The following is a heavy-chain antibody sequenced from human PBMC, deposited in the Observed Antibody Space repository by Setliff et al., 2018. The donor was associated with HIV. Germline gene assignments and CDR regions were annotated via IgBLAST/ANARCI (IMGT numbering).Heavy chain of an antibody. J-gene: IGHJ4*02. D-gene: IGHD5-12*01. V-gene: IGHV1-69*13. CDR3: ARGATITYYFDY. Sequence: SVKVSCKASGYTFTTYGVNWVRQAPGQGLEWMGGIIPVFRTANYAQKFQGRVTITADEFTSTAHMELSSLRSEDTAVYYCARGATITYYFDYWGQGTLVTVSS. CDR1: GYTFTTYG. CDR2: IIPVFRTA.